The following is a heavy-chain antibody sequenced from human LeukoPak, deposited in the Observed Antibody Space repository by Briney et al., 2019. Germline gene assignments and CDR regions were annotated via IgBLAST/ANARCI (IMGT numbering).Heavy chain of an antibody. CDR1: GFTVGNNY. J-gene: IGHJ4*02. V-gene: IGHV3-66*01. D-gene: IGHD2-8*01. CDR2: IFSHGET. CDR3: ARDPPAVSINTYA. Sequence: GGSLRLSCAASGFTVGNNYMNSVRQAPGEGLEWVSLIFSHGETSYADSVKGRFTISRDNSKNTLYLQMNGLRVEDTAVYYCARDPPAVSINTYAWGQGTLVTVSS.